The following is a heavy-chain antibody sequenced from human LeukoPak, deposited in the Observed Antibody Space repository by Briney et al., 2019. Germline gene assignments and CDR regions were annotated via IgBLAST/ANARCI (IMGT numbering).Heavy chain of an antibody. V-gene: IGHV5-51*01. CDR2: IYPGDSDT. Sequence: GESLKISCKGSGYSFTSYWIGWVRQMPGKGLEWMGIIYPGDSDTRYSPPFQGQVTISADKSISTAYLQWSSLKASDTAMYYCARRRGDEVVIEPFDYWGQGTLVTVSS. J-gene: IGHJ4*02. D-gene: IGHD3-22*01. CDR3: ARRRGDEVVIEPFDY. CDR1: GYSFTSYW.